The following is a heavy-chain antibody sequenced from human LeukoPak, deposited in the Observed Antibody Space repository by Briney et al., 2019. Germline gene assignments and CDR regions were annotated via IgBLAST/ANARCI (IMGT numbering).Heavy chain of an antibody. Sequence: PGGSLRPSCAASGFTFSSYSMNWVRQAPGKGLEWVSSISSSSSYIYYADSVKGRFTISRDNAKNSLYLQMNSLRAEDTAVYYCARAGIAVAGGNWFDPWGQGTLVTVSS. D-gene: IGHD6-19*01. CDR1: GFTFSSYS. CDR3: ARAGIAVAGGNWFDP. J-gene: IGHJ5*02. V-gene: IGHV3-21*01. CDR2: ISSSSSYI.